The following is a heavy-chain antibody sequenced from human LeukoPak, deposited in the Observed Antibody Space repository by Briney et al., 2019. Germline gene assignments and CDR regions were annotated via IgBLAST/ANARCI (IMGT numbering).Heavy chain of an antibody. CDR2: ISSSSSYI. V-gene: IGHV3-21*01. CDR3: ASGITMVRGTDY. CDR1: GFTFSSYR. Sequence: GGSLRLSCAASGFTFSSYRMNWVRQAPGKGLEWVSSISSSSSYIYYADSVKGRFTISRDNAKNSLYLQMNSLRAEDTAVYYCASGITMVRGTDYWGQGTLVTVSS. D-gene: IGHD3-10*01. J-gene: IGHJ4*02.